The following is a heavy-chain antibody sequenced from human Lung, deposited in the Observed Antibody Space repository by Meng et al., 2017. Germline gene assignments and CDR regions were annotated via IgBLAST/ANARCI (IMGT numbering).Heavy chain of an antibody. D-gene: IGHD4-11*01. J-gene: IGHJ4*02. Sequence: QAHLQQWGACLSMPRSTLVFTCVVCGWSFSDSCWRAIRQPPGKGLEWIGEINHSRSTNYNPSLESRATISVDTSQNNLSLKLSSVTAADSAVYYCARGPTTMAHDFDYWGQGTLVTVSS. CDR3: ARGPTTMAHDFDY. V-gene: IGHV4-34*01. CDR2: INHSRST. CDR1: GWSFSDSC.